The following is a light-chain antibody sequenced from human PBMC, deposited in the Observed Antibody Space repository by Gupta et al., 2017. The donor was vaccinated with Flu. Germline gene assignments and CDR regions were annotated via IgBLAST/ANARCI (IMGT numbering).Light chain of an antibody. J-gene: IGKJ4*01. CDR2: DVS. CDR3: QQYDGSPALT. CDR1: QTVSTY. Sequence: DIVWTQSHVRLSFCRVERATPSSRASQTVSTYLAWYQQKPGQAPRLLIYDVSSRPTGIPDRFSGSGSGTDFTLTISRLQPEDCAVYFCQQYDGSPALTFGGGTEVEIK. V-gene: IGKV3-20*01.